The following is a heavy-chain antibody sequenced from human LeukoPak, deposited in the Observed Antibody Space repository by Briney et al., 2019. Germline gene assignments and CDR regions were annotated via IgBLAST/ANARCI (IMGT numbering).Heavy chain of an antibody. CDR3: AREIPGIVGATYFDY. Sequence: ASVKVSCKASGYTFTSYYMHWVRQAPGQGLEWMGIINPSGGSTSYAQKFQGRVTMTRDTSTSTVYMELSSLRSEDTAVYYCAREIPGIVGATYFDYWGQGTLVTVSS. V-gene: IGHV1-46*01. CDR2: INPSGGST. CDR1: GYTFTSYY. D-gene: IGHD1-26*01. J-gene: IGHJ4*02.